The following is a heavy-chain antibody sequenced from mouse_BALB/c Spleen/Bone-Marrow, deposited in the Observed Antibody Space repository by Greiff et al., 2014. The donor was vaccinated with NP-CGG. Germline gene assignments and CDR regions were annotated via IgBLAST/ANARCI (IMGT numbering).Heavy chain of an antibody. CDR2: IDPYNGGT. Sequence: VQLQQSGPELVKPGASVKVSCKASGYAFTSYNMYWVKQSHGKSLEWVGYIDPYNGGTTYNQKFKVKATLTVDKSSSTAYMHLNSLTSEDSAVYYCAREGYFAWFAYWGQGTLVTVSA. V-gene: IGHV1S135*01. CDR3: AREGYFAWFAY. CDR1: GYAFTSYN. J-gene: IGHJ3*01.